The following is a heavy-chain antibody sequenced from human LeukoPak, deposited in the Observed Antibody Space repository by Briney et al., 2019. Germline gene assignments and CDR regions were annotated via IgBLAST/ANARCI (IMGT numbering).Heavy chain of an antibody. CDR2: IYYSGST. J-gene: IGHJ5*02. D-gene: IGHD6-13*01. CDR1: GGSISSYY. CDR3: ARADIAEAETVNWFDP. Sequence: PSETLSLTCTVSGGSISSYYWSWIRQPPGKGLEWIGYIYYSGSTNYNPPLKSRVTISVDTSKNQFSLKLSSVTAADTAVYYCARADIAEAETVNWFDPWGQGTLVTGSS. V-gene: IGHV4-59*01.